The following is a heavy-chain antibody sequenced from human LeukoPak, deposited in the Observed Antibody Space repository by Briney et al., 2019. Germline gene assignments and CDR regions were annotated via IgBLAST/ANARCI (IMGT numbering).Heavy chain of an antibody. CDR2: IHHSGST. CDR1: GGSISSGGYY. Sequence: SETLSLTCTVSGGSISSGGYYWSWIRQPPGKGLEWIGYIHHSGSTYYNPSLKSRVTISVDRSKNQFSLKLSSVTAADTAMYYCARAYYYYYYMDVWGKGTTVTVSS. V-gene: IGHV4-30-2*01. J-gene: IGHJ6*03. CDR3: ARAYYYYYYMDV.